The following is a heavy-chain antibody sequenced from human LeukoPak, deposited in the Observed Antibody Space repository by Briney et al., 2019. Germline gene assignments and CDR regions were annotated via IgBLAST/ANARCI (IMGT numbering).Heavy chain of an antibody. V-gene: IGHV3-21*01. J-gene: IGHJ5*02. CDR2: ISSSSSYI. D-gene: IGHD6-13*01. CDR1: GFTFSSYS. CDR3: ARGSIAAAGVWFDP. Sequence: GGSLRLSCAASGFTFSSYSMNWVRQAPGKGLEWVSSISSSSSYIYYADSVKGRFTISRDNAKNSLYLQMNSLRAEDTAVYYCARGSIAAAGVWFDPWGQGTLATVSS.